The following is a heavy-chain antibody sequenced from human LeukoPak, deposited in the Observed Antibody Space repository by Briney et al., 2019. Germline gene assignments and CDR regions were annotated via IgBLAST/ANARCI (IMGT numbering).Heavy chain of an antibody. Sequence: SEPLSLTCTVSGGSISSSSYYWGWIHQPPGKGLEWIGSIYYSGSTYYNPSLKSRVTISVDTSKNQFSLKLSSVTAADTAVYYCARQITMIVVDYWGQGTLVTVSS. CDR2: IYYSGST. CDR1: GGSISSSSYY. D-gene: IGHD3-22*01. J-gene: IGHJ4*02. V-gene: IGHV4-39*01. CDR3: ARQITMIVVDY.